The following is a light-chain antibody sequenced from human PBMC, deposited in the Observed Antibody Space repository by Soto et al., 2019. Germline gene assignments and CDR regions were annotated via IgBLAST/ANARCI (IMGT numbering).Light chain of an antibody. J-gene: IGLJ2*01. CDR2: EVT. V-gene: IGLV2-14*01. Sequence: QSVLTKPASVSGSPGQSITISCTGTASDVGAYNYVSWYQHRPGKAPQLMISEVTKRPSGVSDRFSGSKSGNTDSLTISGRQAEDEAYYYCSSYTTTTTQVFGGGTQRTV. CDR3: SSYTTTTTQV. CDR1: ASDVGAYNY.